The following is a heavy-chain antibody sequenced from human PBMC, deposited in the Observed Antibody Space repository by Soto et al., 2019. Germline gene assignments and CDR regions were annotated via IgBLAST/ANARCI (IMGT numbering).Heavy chain of an antibody. V-gene: IGHV3-23*01. CDR3: AKGYYSGYDLAYFDY. CDR2: ISGSGDNT. D-gene: IGHD5-12*01. Sequence: EVQLLESGGGLVQPGGSLRLSCAASGFSFDDYAMTWVRQAAGKGLEWVSAISGSGDNTYYADSVKGRFTISRDNSKTTLYLQLNSLRAEDTALYYCAKGYYSGYDLAYFDYWGQGTLVTVSS. CDR1: GFSFDDYA. J-gene: IGHJ4*02.